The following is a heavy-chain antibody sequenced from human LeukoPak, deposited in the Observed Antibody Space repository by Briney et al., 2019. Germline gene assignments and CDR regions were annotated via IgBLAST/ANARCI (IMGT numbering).Heavy chain of an antibody. V-gene: IGHV1-69*13. CDR3: ARGRVVIPGYYYYYYMDV. Sequence: SVKVSCKSSGGTFSSYAISWVRQAPGQGLDWMGGSIPIFGTANYAQKFQGRVTITADESTSTAYMELSRLRSEDTAVYYCARGRVVIPGYYYYYYMDVWGKGTTVTVSS. D-gene: IGHD3-3*01. J-gene: IGHJ6*03. CDR1: GGTFSSYA. CDR2: SIPIFGTA.